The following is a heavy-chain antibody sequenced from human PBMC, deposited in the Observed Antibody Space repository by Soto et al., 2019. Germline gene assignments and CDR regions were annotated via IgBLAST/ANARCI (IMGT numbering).Heavy chain of an antibody. J-gene: IGHJ4*02. CDR1: GYTFTGYY. D-gene: IGHD6-13*01. V-gene: IGHV1-2*02. CDR3: AILWGIAAAGSIDY. CDR2: INPNSGGT. Sequence: ASVKVSCKASGYTFTGYYMHWVRQAPGQGLEWMGWINPNSGGTNYAQKFQGRVTMTRDTSISTAYMELSRLRSDNTAVYYCAILWGIAAAGSIDYWGQGTLVTVSS.